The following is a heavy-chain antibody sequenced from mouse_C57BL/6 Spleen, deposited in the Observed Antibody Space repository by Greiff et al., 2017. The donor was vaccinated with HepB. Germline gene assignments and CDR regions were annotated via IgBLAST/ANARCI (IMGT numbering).Heavy chain of an antibody. J-gene: IGHJ4*01. V-gene: IGHV3-6*01. D-gene: IGHD1-1*01. CDR3: ARDRIYYYGSSYGGAMDY. Sequence: EVQLQQSGPGLVKPSQSLSLTCSVTGYSITSGYYWNWIRQFPGNKLEWMGYISYDGSNNYNPSLKNRISITRDTSKNQFFLKLNSVTTEDTATYYCARDRIYYYGSSYGGAMDYWGQGTSVTVSS. CDR2: ISYDGSN. CDR1: GYSITSGYY.